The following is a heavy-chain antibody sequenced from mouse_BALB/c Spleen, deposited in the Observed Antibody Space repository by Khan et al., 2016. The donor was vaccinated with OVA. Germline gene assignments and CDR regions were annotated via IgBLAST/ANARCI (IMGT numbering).Heavy chain of an antibody. CDR1: GFSLTGYG. D-gene: IGHD2-10*01. J-gene: IGHJ4*01. CDR2: IWGDGST. V-gene: IGHV2-6-7*01. CDR3: ARAYYGNYREAMDY. Sequence: QVQLKQSGPGLVAPSQSLSITCTVSGFSLTGYGVNWVRQPPGKGLEWLGMIWGDGSTDYTSVLKSRLSNSKDNSKSQVFLKMNSLQTDDTARYYCARAYYGNYREAMDYWGQGTSVTVSS.